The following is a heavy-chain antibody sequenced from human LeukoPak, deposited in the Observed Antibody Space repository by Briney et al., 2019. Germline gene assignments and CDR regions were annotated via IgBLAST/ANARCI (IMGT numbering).Heavy chain of an antibody. CDR3: AKLGGQEVHNYYVAV. J-gene: IGHJ6*03. V-gene: IGHV3-23*01. D-gene: IGHD3-16*01. Sequence: GGSLRLSCTASGFTFSSYAMSWVRQAPGKGLEWVSGIIDNGYITYYANSVRGRFTISRDNSKNTLFLQMNSLRAEDTAVYYCAKLGGQEVHNYYVAVWGKGTTVAVSS. CDR2: IIDNGYIT. CDR1: GFTFSSYA.